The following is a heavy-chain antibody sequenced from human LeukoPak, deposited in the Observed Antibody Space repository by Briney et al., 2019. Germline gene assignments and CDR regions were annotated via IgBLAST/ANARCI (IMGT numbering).Heavy chain of an antibody. V-gene: IGHV4-4*08. CDR3: TRGWSSGGVFDF. J-gene: IGHJ3*01. D-gene: IGHD6-19*01. Sequence: SETLSLTCTVSGGSISSYYWSWIRQPPGKELEWIGRIYSSGRTDYDPSLKSRVTISLDTSKNQFSLEMTSMTAADTAVYYCTRGWSSGGVFDFWGLGTMVTVSS. CDR1: GGSISSYY. CDR2: IYSSGRT.